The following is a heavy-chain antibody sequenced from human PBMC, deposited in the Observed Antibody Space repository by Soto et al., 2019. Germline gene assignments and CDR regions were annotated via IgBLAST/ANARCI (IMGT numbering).Heavy chain of an antibody. D-gene: IGHD4-17*01. CDR1: GFTFSSYT. J-gene: IGHJ4*02. Sequence: HPGGSLRLSCAASGFTFSSYTMNWVRQAPGKGLEWVSGINSGGRTYYADSVKGRFTISRDDSKNTLYLQIISLRAEDTAVYYCAKDLRPDGVWGFDYWGQGTLVTVSS. CDR2: INSGGRT. V-gene: IGHV3-23*01. CDR3: AKDLRPDGVWGFDY.